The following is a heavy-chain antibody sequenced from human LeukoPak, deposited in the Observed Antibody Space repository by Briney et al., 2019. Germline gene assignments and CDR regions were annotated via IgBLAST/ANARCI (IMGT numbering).Heavy chain of an antibody. CDR2: IYYSGST. CDR1: GGSIGSYY. V-gene: IGHV4-59*12. J-gene: IGHJ4*02. D-gene: IGHD6-13*01. CDR3: ARLPPYSSSWYFDY. Sequence: SETLCLTWTVSGGSIGSYYWSWIRQPPGKGLEWIGYIYYSGSTNYNPSLKSRVTISVDTSKNQFSLKLSSVTAADTAVYYCARLPPYSSSWYFDYWGQGTLVTVSS.